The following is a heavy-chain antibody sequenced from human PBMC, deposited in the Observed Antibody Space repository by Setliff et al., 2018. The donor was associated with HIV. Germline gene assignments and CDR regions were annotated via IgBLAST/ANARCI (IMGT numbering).Heavy chain of an antibody. J-gene: IGHJ4*02. D-gene: IGHD2-2*01. CDR1: GGSISSNNYY. V-gene: IGHV4-39*01. CDR3: ARQGLVLVPASIDWRLPPSPIDY. CDR2: IYYSGST. Sequence: SETLSLTCTVSGGSISSNNYYWGWIRQPPGKGLEWIASIYYSGSTYYDPSLKSRITISVDTSKNQFSLRLSSVTAADTAVYYCARQGLVLVPASIDWRLPPSPIDYWGQGALVTVSS.